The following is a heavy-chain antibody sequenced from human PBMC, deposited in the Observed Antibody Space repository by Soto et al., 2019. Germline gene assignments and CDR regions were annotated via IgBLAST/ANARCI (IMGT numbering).Heavy chain of an antibody. CDR3: ARHAITYYYDSSGYFPDY. D-gene: IGHD3-22*01. J-gene: IGHJ4*02. CDR2: IYYSGRT. CDR1: GGSISSSSYY. Sequence: QLQLQESGPGLVKPSETLSLTCTVSGGSISSSSYYWGWIRQPPGKGLEWIGSIYYSGRTYYNPSLKSRVTIPVDTSKNQFSLKLSSVTAADTAVYYCARHAITYYYDSSGYFPDYWGQGTLVTVSS. V-gene: IGHV4-39*01.